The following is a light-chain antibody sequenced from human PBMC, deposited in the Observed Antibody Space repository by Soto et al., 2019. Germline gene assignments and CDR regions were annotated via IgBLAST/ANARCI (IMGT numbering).Light chain of an antibody. CDR3: SSTLLYV. CDR1: SSNVGGYNY. V-gene: IGLV2-14*01. J-gene: IGLJ1*01. CDR2: EVT. Sequence: QSALTQPASVSGSPGQSITISCTGTSSNVGGYNYVSWYQQHPGKAPKLMIYEVTNRPSGVSNRFSGSKSGNTASLTISGLQAEDEADYTSSSTLLYVFGTGTKVTVL.